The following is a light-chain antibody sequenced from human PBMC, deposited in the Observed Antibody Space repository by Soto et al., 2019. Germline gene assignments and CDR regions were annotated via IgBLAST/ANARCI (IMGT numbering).Light chain of an antibody. J-gene: IGKJ3*01. CDR2: AAS. CDR1: QGISSY. CDR3: QQLNSYPPGFT. V-gene: IGKV1-9*01. Sequence: EIQLSQSPSFLSASVGDRVTITCRASQGISSYLAWYQQEPGKAPKLLIYAASTLQSGVPSRLSGSGSGTEFTLTISSLQPEDFATYYCQQLNSYPPGFTFGPGTKVDIK.